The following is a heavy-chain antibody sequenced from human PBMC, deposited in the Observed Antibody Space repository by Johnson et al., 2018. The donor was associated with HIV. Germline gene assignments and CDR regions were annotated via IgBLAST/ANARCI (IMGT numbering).Heavy chain of an antibody. CDR1: GFTFSSYA. V-gene: IGHV3-30-3*01. Sequence: QEKLVESGGGVVRPGGSLRLSCAASGFTFSSYAMSWVRQAPGKGLEWVAVISYGGNNKYYADSVKGRFTISRDNSKNTLYLQMARLRAEDTAVYYCAREARSERSAVAVSDAFDIWGQGTMVTVSS. D-gene: IGHD6-19*01. CDR3: AREARSERSAVAVSDAFDI. J-gene: IGHJ3*02. CDR2: ISYGGNNK.